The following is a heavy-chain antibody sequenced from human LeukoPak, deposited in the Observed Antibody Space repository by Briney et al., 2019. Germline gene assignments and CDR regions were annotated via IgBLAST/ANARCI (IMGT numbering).Heavy chain of an antibody. CDR2: ISDSGGST. Sequence: PGGSLRLSCAASGFTFSSYAVSWVRQAPGKGLEWVSAISDSGGSTYYADSVKGRFTISRDNSKNTLYLQMNSLRAEDTAAYYCARDRVAARPRWFDPWGQGTLVTVSS. CDR3: ARDRVAARPRWFDP. CDR1: GFTFSSYA. V-gene: IGHV3-23*01. J-gene: IGHJ5*02. D-gene: IGHD6-6*01.